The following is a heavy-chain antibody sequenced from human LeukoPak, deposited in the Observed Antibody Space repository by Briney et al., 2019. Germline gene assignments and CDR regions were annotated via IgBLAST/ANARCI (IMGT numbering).Heavy chain of an antibody. J-gene: IGHJ4*02. CDR3: ARVDTVMAYYFDL. V-gene: IGHV3-48*03. CDR2: ISGSGNTI. CDR1: GFTFSSYE. Sequence: GGSLRLSCAASGFTFSSYEMNWVRQAPGKGLEWVSYISGSGNTIYYADSVKGRFTSSRDNAKNSLYLQMNSLRAEDTAVYYCARVDTVMAYYFDLWGQGTLVTVSS. D-gene: IGHD5-18*01.